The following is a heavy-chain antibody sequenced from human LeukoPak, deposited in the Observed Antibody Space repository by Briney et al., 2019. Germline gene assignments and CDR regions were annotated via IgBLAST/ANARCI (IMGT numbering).Heavy chain of an antibody. V-gene: IGHV3-30-3*01. J-gene: IGHJ4*02. Sequence: GGSLRLSCAASGFTFSSYAMHWVRQAPGKGLEWVAVISYDGSNKYYADSVKGRFTISRDNSKNTLYLQMNSLRAEDTAVYYCARGQGIVVAGNWGQGTLVTVSS. CDR1: GFTFSSYA. D-gene: IGHD6-19*01. CDR2: ISYDGSNK. CDR3: ARGQGIVVAGN.